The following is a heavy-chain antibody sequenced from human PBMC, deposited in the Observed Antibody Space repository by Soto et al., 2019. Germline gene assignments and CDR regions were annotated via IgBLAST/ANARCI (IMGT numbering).Heavy chain of an antibody. CDR2: INSDGSST. CDR3: ARPLDPVIPVAGHGFAY. J-gene: IGHJ4*01. V-gene: IGHV3-74*01. D-gene: IGHD6-19*01. Sequence: GGSLRLSCAASGFTLSSYWMHWVRQAPGKGLVWVSRINSDGSSTNYADSVKGRFTISRDNAKNTLSLQMNSLRAEDPAVYYFARPLDPVIPVAGHGFAYWGHGSLVPVSS. CDR1: GFTLSSYW.